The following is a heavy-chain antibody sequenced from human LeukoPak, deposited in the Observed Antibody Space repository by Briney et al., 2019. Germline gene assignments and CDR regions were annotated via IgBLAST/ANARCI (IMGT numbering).Heavy chain of an antibody. CDR1: GFTFSNAW. Sequence: GGSLRLSCAASGFTFSNAWMNWVRQAPGKGLEWVGRIKSKTDGGTRDFAATVKGRFTISRDDSKNTLYLQMNSLKTEDTAVYYCTTGLGYDFWSGTWGQGTLVTVSS. V-gene: IGHV3-15*07. D-gene: IGHD3-3*01. CDR3: TTGLGYDFWSGT. J-gene: IGHJ5*02. CDR2: IKSKTDGGTR.